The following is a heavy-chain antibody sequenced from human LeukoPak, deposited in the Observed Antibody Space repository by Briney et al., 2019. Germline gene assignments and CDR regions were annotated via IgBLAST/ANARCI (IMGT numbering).Heavy chain of an antibody. CDR3: AKEIVFLFGDP. Sequence: GGSLRLSCAASGFTFSSYAMSWVRQAPGKGLEWVATIVSDGYKAYYADSVKGRFAISRDNSPNTVHLQMNSLRAEDTATYYCAKEIVFLFGDPWGQGALVTVSS. D-gene: IGHD2/OR15-2a*01. V-gene: IGHV3-23*01. CDR1: GFTFSSYA. CDR2: IVSDGYKA. J-gene: IGHJ5*02.